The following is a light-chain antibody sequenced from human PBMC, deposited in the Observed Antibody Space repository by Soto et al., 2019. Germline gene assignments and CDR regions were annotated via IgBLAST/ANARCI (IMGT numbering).Light chain of an antibody. J-gene: IGKJ2*01. CDR3: QQFGNSPYT. Sequence: ESAFRQSPGTLSLSPGERDTLSCGASQSVSRSYLAWYQQKPGQTPRLLIYGASSRATGIPDRFSGSGSGTDFTLTISRLEPEDFAVYYCQQFGNSPYTFGQGTKLDIK. V-gene: IGKV3-20*01. CDR1: QSVSRSY. CDR2: GAS.